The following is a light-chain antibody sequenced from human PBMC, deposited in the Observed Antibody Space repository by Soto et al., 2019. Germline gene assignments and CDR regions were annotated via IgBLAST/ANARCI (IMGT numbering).Light chain of an antibody. Sequence: EIVLTQSPGTLSLSPGERATLSCRASQRVGSSYLAWYQQKPGQAPRLLIYGASSRATGIPARFSGRGAGTDVTLTISSLEPEEFAVYYCQQYGSSPRTCGQGTKVDIK. J-gene: IGKJ1*01. V-gene: IGKV3-20*01. CDR2: GAS. CDR3: QQYGSSPRT. CDR1: QRVGSSY.